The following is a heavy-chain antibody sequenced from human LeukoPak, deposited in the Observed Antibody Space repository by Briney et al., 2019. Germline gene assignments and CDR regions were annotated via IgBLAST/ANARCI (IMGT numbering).Heavy chain of an antibody. CDR1: GGSISSYY. CDR3: ARHVVSALRFSEWLQNWFDP. J-gene: IGHJ5*02. V-gene: IGHV4-59*08. Sequence: PSETLSLTCTVSGGSISSYYWNWIRQPPGKGLEWIGSISYSGGTNYNPSLKSRVTISVDTSKNQFSLKLSSVTAADTAVYYCARHVVSALRFSEWLQNWFDPWGQGTLVTVSS. CDR2: ISYSGGT. D-gene: IGHD3-3*01.